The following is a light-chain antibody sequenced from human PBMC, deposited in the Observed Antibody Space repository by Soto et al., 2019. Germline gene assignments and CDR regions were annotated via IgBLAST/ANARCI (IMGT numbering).Light chain of an antibody. CDR2: EVS. CDR3: SSYATNRDVL. J-gene: IGLJ2*01. Sequence: QSALTQPASVSGSPGQSITISCTGTTSDFDYYEYVSWYQQHPGKAPKLIIYEVSDRPSGVSNRFSGSKSGNTASLTISGLQAEDEADYYCSSYATNRDVLFGGGTKLTVL. CDR1: TSDFDYYEY. V-gene: IGLV2-14*01.